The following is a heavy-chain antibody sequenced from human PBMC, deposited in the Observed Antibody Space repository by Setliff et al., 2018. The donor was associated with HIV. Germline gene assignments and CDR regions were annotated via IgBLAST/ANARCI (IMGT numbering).Heavy chain of an antibody. J-gene: IGHJ5*02. V-gene: IGHV4-4*07. D-gene: IGHD6-19*01. CDR2: IYISGST. CDR3: ARDRSSGWSKDWFDT. CDR1: GGSIRSYY. Sequence: LSLTCTVSGGSIRSYYWSWIWQPAGKGLEWIGHIYISGSTNYNPSFNSRVTMSVDTSKNQFSLRLTSVTAADTAMYHCARDRSSGWSKDWFDTWGQGSLVTVSS.